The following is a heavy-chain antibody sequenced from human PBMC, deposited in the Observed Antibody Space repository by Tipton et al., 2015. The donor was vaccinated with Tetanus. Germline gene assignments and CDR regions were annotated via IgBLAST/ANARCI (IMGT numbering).Heavy chain of an antibody. CDR2: IYNDGSDT. CDR3: VRVTGSSSGRGDY. Sequence: SLRLSCAASGFTFSDYWMHWVRQAPGKGLVWVSRIYNDGSDTTYADYVKGRFTISRDNAKNTLYLQMNDLRPEDTAVYYCVRVTGSSSGRGDYWGQGTLVTVSS. V-gene: IGHV3-74*01. CDR1: GFTFSDYW. J-gene: IGHJ4*02. D-gene: IGHD6-19*01.